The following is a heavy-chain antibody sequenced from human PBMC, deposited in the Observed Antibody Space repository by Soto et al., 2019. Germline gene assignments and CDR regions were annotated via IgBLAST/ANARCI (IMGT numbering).Heavy chain of an antibody. CDR3: ARLRKGGFCDY. J-gene: IGHJ4*02. V-gene: IGHV3-7*03. CDR1: EFSFSNFW. Sequence: EVQLVESGGGLVQPGGSLRLSCAASEFSFSNFWMTWVRQAPGKGLEWVANIKEDGSERYYADSVKGRFTISRDSAKNSLYLQMDSLRAEDTAVYFCARLRKGGFCDYWGQGSLVTVSA. D-gene: IGHD1-26*01. CDR2: IKEDGSER.